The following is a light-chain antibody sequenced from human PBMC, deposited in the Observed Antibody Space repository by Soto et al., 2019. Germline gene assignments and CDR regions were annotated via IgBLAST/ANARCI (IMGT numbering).Light chain of an antibody. CDR1: QEISNY. CDR2: DAS. CDR3: QQYDNIPLT. V-gene: IGKV1-33*01. J-gene: IGKJ1*01. Sequence: DIQMTQSPSSLSASVGDRVTITCQASQEISNYLNWYQQKAGKAPKLLIYDASNLETGVPSRFSGSGSGTDFTFTISSLQPEDSATYYCQQYDNIPLTFGQGTKVEIK.